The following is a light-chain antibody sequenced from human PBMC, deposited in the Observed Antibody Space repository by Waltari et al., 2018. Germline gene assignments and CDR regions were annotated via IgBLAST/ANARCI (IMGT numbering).Light chain of an antibody. CDR2: SNN. CDR3: AAWDDSLNGVV. CDR1: SSNIGRPS. V-gene: IGLV1-44*01. J-gene: IGLJ2*01. Sequence: SVLTQPPLASGTPGQRVTLSCSRSSSNIGRPSLHWYQQPPGTAPKPLIYSNNQRPSGVPDRFSGSKSGTSASLAISGLQSEDEADYYCAAWDDSLNGVVFGGGTKLTVL.